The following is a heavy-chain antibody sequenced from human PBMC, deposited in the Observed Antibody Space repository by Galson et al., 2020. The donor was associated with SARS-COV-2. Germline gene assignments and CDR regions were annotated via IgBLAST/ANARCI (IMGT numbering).Heavy chain of an antibody. Sequence: ASVTVSCKASGYTFISFYIHWVRQAPGQGLEWMGVINPSGDITSYAQKLRGRVTVTRDMSTQTVYMELSSLTSEDTAVYYCAREWGDINSSFFDYWGQGSLVVVSS. D-gene: IGHD2-21*01. CDR1: GYTFISFY. CDR3: AREWGDINSSFFDY. CDR2: INPSGDIT. V-gene: IGHV1-46*04. J-gene: IGHJ4*02.